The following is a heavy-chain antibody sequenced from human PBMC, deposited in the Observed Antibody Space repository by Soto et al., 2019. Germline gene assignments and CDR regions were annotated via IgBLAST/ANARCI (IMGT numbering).Heavy chain of an antibody. Sequence: ASVNVSCKASGYTFTSYGISWVRQAPGQGLEWMGWISAYNGNTNYAQKLQGRVTMTTDTSTSTAYMELRSLRSDDTAVYYCARDTYYYGSGSYFEFLNWFDPWGQGTLVTVSS. CDR2: ISAYNGNT. D-gene: IGHD3-10*01. CDR3: ARDTYYYGSGSYFEFLNWFDP. V-gene: IGHV1-18*04. J-gene: IGHJ5*02. CDR1: GYTFTSYG.